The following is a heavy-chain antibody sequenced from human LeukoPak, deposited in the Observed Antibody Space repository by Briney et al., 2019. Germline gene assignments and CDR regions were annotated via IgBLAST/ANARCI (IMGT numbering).Heavy chain of an antibody. J-gene: IGHJ4*02. D-gene: IGHD6-19*01. Sequence: PSETLSLTCTVSSGSVSSGSYYWNWIRQPPGKGLEWIGYIYYSGSTNYNPSLKSRVTISVDTSKNQFSLRLSSVTAADTAVYYCARGYSSDWCAPDYWGQGTLVTVSS. CDR3: ARGYSSDWCAPDY. CDR2: IYYSGST. CDR1: SGSVSSGSYY. V-gene: IGHV4-61*01.